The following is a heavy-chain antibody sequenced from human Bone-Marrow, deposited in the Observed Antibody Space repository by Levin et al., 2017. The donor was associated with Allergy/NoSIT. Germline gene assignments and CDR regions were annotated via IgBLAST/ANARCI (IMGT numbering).Heavy chain of an antibody. CDR2: IRKKGDRYST. CDR3: VRATTDYYYDY. Sequence: LSLPCAASGFTFSDHFMDWVRQAPGKGLEWVGRIRKKGDRYSTEYAASVKGRFTISRDDSKKSLYVQLNSLKTEDTAVYYCVRATTDYYYDYWGQGTLVTVSS. J-gene: IGHJ4*02. V-gene: IGHV3-72*01. CDR1: GFTFSDHF. D-gene: IGHD2/OR15-2a*01.